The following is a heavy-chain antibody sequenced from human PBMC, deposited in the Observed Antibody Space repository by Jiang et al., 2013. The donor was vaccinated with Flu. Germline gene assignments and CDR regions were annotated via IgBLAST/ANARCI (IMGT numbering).Heavy chain of an antibody. CDR2: ITPTTGGT. D-gene: IGHD6-19*01. Sequence: QLVESGAEVKEPGASLKVSCKASGYPFTGYYLHWVRQAPGQGLEWMGYITPTTGGTNFARKFQGRVTMTRDTSISTVYMELSSLKSDDTAVYYCARDTDSGWYSDAFDFWGQGTMVTVSS. CDR3: ARDTDSGWYSDAFDF. CDR1: GYPFTGYY. V-gene: IGHV1-2*02. J-gene: IGHJ3*01.